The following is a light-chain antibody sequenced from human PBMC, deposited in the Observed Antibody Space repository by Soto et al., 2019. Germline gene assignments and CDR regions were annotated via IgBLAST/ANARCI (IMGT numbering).Light chain of an antibody. Sequence: QSVLTQPASVSGSPGQSITISCTGTNSDVGGYNYVSWYQQHPGKAPKLMIYEVTNRPSGVSNRFSGSKSGNTASLTISGLQAEDEADYYCTSYTSSGTLYVFGTGTKVTVL. CDR3: TSYTSSGTLYV. V-gene: IGLV2-14*01. CDR1: NSDVGGYNY. J-gene: IGLJ1*01. CDR2: EVT.